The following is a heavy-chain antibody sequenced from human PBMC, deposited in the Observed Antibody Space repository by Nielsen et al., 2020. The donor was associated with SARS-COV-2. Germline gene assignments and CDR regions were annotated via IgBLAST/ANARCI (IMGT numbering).Heavy chain of an antibody. CDR1: GFTFSSYS. J-gene: IGHJ5*02. Sequence: GESLKISCAASGFTFSSYSMNWVRQAPGKGLEWVSYISSSSSTIYYADSVKGRFTISRDNAKNSLYLQMNSLRDEDTAVYYCARAYGSGSYYVFDPWGQGTLVTVSS. CDR2: ISSSSSTI. D-gene: IGHD3-10*01. CDR3: ARAYGSGSYYVFDP. V-gene: IGHV3-48*02.